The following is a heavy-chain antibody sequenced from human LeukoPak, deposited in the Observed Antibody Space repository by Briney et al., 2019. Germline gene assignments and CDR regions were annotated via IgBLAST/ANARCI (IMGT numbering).Heavy chain of an antibody. D-gene: IGHD6-6*01. V-gene: IGHV1-8*03. CDR2: MNPNSGNT. J-gene: IGHJ6*03. CDR3: ARARTEEYQLGWSYYMDV. CDR1: GYTFTSYD. Sequence: GASVKVSCKASGYTFTSYDINWVRQATGQGLEWMGWMNPNSGNTGYAQKFQGRVTITRNTSISTAYMELSSLRSEDTAVYYCARARTEEYQLGWSYYMDVWGKGTTVTVSS.